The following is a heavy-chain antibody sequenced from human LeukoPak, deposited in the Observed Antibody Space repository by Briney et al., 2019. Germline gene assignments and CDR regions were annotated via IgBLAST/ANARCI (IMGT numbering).Heavy chain of an antibody. CDR3: AKGYCSSTSCHPVV. Sequence: AXHWVRQAPGKGLEWVSGISWNSGSIGYADSVKGRFTISRDNAKNSLYLQMNSLRAEDTALYYCAKGYCSSTSCHPVVWGQGTLVTVSS. V-gene: IGHV3-9*01. J-gene: IGHJ4*02. CDR2: ISWNSGSI. D-gene: IGHD2-2*01. CDR1: A.